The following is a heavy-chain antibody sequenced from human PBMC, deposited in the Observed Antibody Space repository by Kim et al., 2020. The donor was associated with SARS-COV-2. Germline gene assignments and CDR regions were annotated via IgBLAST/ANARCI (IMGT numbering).Heavy chain of an antibody. J-gene: IGHJ6*03. V-gene: IGHV3-48*03. Sequence: GGSLRLSCAASGFTFSSYEMNWVRQAPGKGLEWVSYISSSGSTIYYADSVKGRFTISRDNAKNSLYLQMNSLRAEDTAVYYCARDTYYYDSSGYYYMDVWGKGTTVTVSS. CDR2: ISSSGSTI. D-gene: IGHD3-22*01. CDR1: GFTFSSYE. CDR3: ARDTYYYDSSGYYYMDV.